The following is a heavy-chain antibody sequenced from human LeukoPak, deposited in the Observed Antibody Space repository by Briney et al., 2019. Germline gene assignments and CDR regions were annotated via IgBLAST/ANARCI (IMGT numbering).Heavy chain of an antibody. V-gene: IGHV3-21*01. CDR2: ISSSSSYI. CDR1: GFTFSSYS. J-gene: IGHJ3*02. CDR3: ARAIAAAESAFDI. D-gene: IGHD6-13*01. Sequence: GGSLRLSCAASGFTFSSYSMNWVRQAPGKGLEWVSSISSSSSYIYSADSVKGRFTISRDNAKNSLYLQMNSLRAEDTAVYYCARAIAAAESAFDIWGQGTMVTVSS.